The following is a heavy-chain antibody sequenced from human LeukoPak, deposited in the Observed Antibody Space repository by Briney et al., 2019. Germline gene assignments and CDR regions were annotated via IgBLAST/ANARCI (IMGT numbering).Heavy chain of an antibody. CDR1: GGSVSSSIYH. V-gene: IGHV4-61*01. CDR3: VRGHGGY. CDR2: TYNGGST. J-gene: IGHJ4*02. Sequence: SETLSLTCTVSGGSVSSSIYHWFWIRQPPGKGLEWIGFTYNGGSTYYNPSLKSRVTISVDMAKNQLSLKVMSVTAADTAVYYCVRGHGGYWGQGTLVTVSS.